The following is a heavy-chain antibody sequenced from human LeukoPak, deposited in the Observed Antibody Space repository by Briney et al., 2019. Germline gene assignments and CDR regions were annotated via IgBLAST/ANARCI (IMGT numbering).Heavy chain of an antibody. Sequence: GGSLRLSCAASGFAFTNYAMNWVRQTPGKGLEWVSVISGSGDSTYYAESVQGRFTISRDKSKDTLYLQMNSLRADDTAVYYCAKGYGDLDYWGQGTLVTVSS. V-gene: IGHV3-23*01. D-gene: IGHD4-17*01. CDR1: GFAFTNYA. J-gene: IGHJ4*02. CDR2: ISGSGDST. CDR3: AKGYGDLDY.